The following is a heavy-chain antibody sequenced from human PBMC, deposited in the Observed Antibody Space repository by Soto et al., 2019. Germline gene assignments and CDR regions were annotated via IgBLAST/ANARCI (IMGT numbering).Heavy chain of an antibody. D-gene: IGHD3-22*01. CDR1: GFTFSSYA. CDR3: ATDYYDSSGYSYYFDY. CDR2: ISYDGSNK. Sequence: GGSLRLSCAASGFTFSSYAMHWVRQAPGKGLEWVAVISYDGSNKYYADSVKGRFTISRDNSKNTLYLQMNSLRSEDTAVYYCATDYYDSSGYSYYFDYWGQGTLVTVSS. J-gene: IGHJ4*02. V-gene: IGHV3-30-3*01.